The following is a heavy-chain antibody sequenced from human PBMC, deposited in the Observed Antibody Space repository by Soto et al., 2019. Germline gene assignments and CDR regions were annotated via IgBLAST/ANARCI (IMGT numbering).Heavy chain of an antibody. CDR2: IIPIFGTA. J-gene: IGHJ6*02. D-gene: IGHD6-13*01. Sequence: SVKVSCKASGGTFSSYAISWVRQAPGQGLEWMGGIIPIFGTANYAQKFQGRVTITADESTSTAYMELSSLRSEDTAVYYCARTYSSRWYHYGMDVWGQGTTVTVSS. CDR3: ARTYSSRWYHYGMDV. CDR1: GGTFSSYA. V-gene: IGHV1-69*13.